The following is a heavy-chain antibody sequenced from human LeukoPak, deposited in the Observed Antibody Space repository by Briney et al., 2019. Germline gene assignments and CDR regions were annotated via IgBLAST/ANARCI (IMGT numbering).Heavy chain of an antibody. CDR2: TNQDGSKN. V-gene: IGHV3-7*01. J-gene: IGHJ4*02. Sequence: GGSLRLSCAAPEFTFSNYWMSWVRQAPGKGLERVAHTNQDGSKNYYVDSVKGRFTISRDNAKNSLYLQLNSLRAEDTAVYYCATTVAGYPDDYLDYWGQGTLVTVSS. CDR3: ATTVAGYPDDYLDY. D-gene: IGHD6-19*01. CDR1: EFTFSNYW.